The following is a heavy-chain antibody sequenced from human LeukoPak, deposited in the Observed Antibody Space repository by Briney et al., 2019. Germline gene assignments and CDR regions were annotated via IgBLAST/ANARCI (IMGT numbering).Heavy chain of an antibody. CDR2: ISYDGSNK. J-gene: IGHJ4*02. CDR3: AKSFMGIAVARVFDY. CDR1: GYTFSSYG. Sequence: GRSLRLSCAASGYTFSSYGMHWVRQAPSKGLEWVAVISYDGSNKYYADSVKGRFTISRDNPKNTLYLQMNSLRAEDTAVYYCAKSFMGIAVARVFDYWGQGTLVTVSS. D-gene: IGHD6-19*01. V-gene: IGHV3-30*18.